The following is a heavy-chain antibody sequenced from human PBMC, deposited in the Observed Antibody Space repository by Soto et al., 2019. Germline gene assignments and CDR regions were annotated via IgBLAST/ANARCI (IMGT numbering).Heavy chain of an antibody. Sequence: QVQLVQSGAEVKKPGSSVKVSCKASGGTFSSYAISWVRQAPGQGLEWMGGIIPIFGTANYAQKFKGRVTITADESTSTAYMEQSSLRSEDTAVYYCARDPRGIAAAGTSHYFDYWGQGTLVTVSS. CDR3: ARDPRGIAAAGTSHYFDY. CDR2: IIPIFGTA. CDR1: GGTFSSYA. D-gene: IGHD6-13*01. V-gene: IGHV1-69*12. J-gene: IGHJ4*02.